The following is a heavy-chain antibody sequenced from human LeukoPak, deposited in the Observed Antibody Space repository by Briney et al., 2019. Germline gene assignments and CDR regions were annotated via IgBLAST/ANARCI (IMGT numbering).Heavy chain of an antibody. CDR2: IKQDGSEK. CDR1: GFTFSSYA. Sequence: GGSLRLSCAASGFTFSSYAMSWVRQAPGKGLEWVANIKQDGSEKYYVDSVKGRFTISRDNAKNSLYLQMNSLRAEDTAVYYCARVGSRWYHYFDYWGQGTLVTVSS. D-gene: IGHD1-26*01. CDR3: ARVGSRWYHYFDY. V-gene: IGHV3-7*01. J-gene: IGHJ4*02.